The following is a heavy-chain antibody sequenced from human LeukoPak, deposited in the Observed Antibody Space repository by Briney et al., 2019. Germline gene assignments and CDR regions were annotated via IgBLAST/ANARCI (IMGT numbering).Heavy chain of an antibody. D-gene: IGHD2-2*02. CDR3: AKDWYCSSTSCYRSDSYYYYGMDV. Sequence: PGGSLRLSCAASGLTFSSYAMSWVRQAAGKGLEWVSAISGSGGSTYYADSVKGRFTISRDNSKNTLYLQMSSLRAEDTAVYYCAKDWYCSSTSCYRSDSYYYYGMDVWGQGTTVTVSS. V-gene: IGHV3-23*01. J-gene: IGHJ6*02. CDR1: GLTFSSYA. CDR2: ISGSGGST.